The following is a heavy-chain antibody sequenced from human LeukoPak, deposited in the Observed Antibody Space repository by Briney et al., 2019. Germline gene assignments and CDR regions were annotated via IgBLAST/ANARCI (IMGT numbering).Heavy chain of an antibody. D-gene: IGHD2-2*01. CDR2: ISYDGSNK. CDR1: GFTLSSYG. J-gene: IGHJ4*02. CDR3: ARGGAGVYCSSSSCLNYFDY. Sequence: PGGSLRLSCAASGFTLSSYGMHWVRQAPGKGLEWVAVISYDGSNKYYADSVKGRLTISRDNSKNTLYLQMNSLRAEDTAVYYCARGGAGVYCSSSSCLNYFDYWGQGTLVTVSS. V-gene: IGHV3-30*03.